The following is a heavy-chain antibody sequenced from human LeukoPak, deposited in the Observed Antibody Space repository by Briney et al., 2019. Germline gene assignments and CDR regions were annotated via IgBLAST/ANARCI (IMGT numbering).Heavy chain of an antibody. Sequence: SETLSLTCTVPGGSISSYYWSWIRQPPGKGLEWIGYIYYSGSTNYIPSLKSRVTISVDTSKNQFSLKLSSVTAADTAVYYCARGRQYYDFWSRQFHGGDAFDIWGQGTMVTVSS. V-gene: IGHV4-59*01. D-gene: IGHD3-3*01. CDR1: GGSISSYY. CDR3: ARGRQYYDFWSRQFHGGDAFDI. CDR2: IYYSGST. J-gene: IGHJ3*02.